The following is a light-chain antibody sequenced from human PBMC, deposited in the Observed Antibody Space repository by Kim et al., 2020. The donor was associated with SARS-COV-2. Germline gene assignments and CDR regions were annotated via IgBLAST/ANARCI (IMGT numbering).Light chain of an antibody. Sequence: GKTVTISCTRSSGSIATNYVQWYQQRPGSAPTTIIYEDDQRPSGVPDRFSGSIDTSSNSASLTISGLKTDDEADYYCQSYDSTKWVFGGGTQLTVL. J-gene: IGLJ3*02. CDR2: EDD. CDR1: SGSIATNY. V-gene: IGLV6-57*03. CDR3: QSYDSTKWV.